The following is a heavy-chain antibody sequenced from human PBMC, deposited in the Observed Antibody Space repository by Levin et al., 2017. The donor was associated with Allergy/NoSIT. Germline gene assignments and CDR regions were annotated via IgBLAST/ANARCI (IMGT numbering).Heavy chain of an antibody. CDR1: GYSFTSYW. V-gene: IGHV5-51*01. J-gene: IGHJ4*02. Sequence: ASVKVSCKGSGYSFTSYWIAWVRQMPGKGLEWMGIIFPTDSDIRYSPSFRGQVTISADKSISTAYLQWSSLKASDTAMYYCASLQGGLNYWGQGTLVTVSS. CDR3: ASLQGGLNY. D-gene: IGHD1-1*01. CDR2: IFPTDSDI.